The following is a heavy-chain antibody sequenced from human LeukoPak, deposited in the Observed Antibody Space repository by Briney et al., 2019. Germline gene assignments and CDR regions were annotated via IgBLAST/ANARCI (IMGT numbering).Heavy chain of an antibody. CDR1: GDSTIYNY. V-gene: IGHV4-4*07. CDR2: IFSDGKI. D-gene: IGHD3-3*01. Sequence: PSETLSLTCSVSGDSTIYNYWSWIRQPAGKGLEWIGRIFSDGKINYSPSLESRVTMSVDNAKNQFSLRLSSVTAADPAVYYCARGPGVFGRIWYMDVWGQGTTVSASS. CDR3: ARGPGVFGRIWYMDV. J-gene: IGHJ6*03.